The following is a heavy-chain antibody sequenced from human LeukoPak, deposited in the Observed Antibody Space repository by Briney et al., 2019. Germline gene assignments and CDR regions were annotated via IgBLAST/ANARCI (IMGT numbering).Heavy chain of an antibody. J-gene: IGHJ5*02. CDR2: IYYSGST. V-gene: IGHV4-59*01. D-gene: IGHD2-2*01. Sequence: SEALSLTCTVSGGSISNYYWSWVRQPPGKGLEWIGYIYYSGSTNYNPSLKSRVTISVDTSKNQFSLKLSSVTAADTAVYYCARVRSSTCYWFDPWGQGTLVTVSS. CDR1: GGSISNYY. CDR3: ARVRSSTCYWFDP.